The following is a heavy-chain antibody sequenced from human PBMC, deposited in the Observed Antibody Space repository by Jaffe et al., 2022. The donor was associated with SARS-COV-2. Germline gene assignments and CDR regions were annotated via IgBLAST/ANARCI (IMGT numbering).Heavy chain of an antibody. D-gene: IGHD3-10*01. Sequence: EVQLVESGGGLVQPGRSLRLSCAASGFTFDDYAMHWVRQAPGKGLEWVSGISWNSGSIGYADSVKGRFTISRDNAKNSLYLQMNSLRAEDTALYYCAKGDFGDYWGQGTLVTVSS. CDR1: GFTFDDYA. J-gene: IGHJ4*02. V-gene: IGHV3-9*01. CDR2: ISWNSGSI. CDR3: AKGDFGDY.